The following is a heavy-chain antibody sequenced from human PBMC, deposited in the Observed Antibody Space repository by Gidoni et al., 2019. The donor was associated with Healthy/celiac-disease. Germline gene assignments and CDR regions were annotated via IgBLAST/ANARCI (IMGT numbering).Heavy chain of an antibody. CDR3: ARQVLAAAGPFDY. J-gene: IGHJ4*02. CDR2: IYYSGST. CDR1: GGSISSSSYY. V-gene: IGHV4-39*01. D-gene: IGHD6-13*01. Sequence: QLQLQESGPGLVKPSETLSLTCTVSGGSISSSSYYWGWIRQPPGKGLEWIGSIYYSGSTYYNPSLKSRVTISVDTSKNQFSLKLSSVTAADTAVYYCARQVLAAAGPFDYWGQGTLVTVSS.